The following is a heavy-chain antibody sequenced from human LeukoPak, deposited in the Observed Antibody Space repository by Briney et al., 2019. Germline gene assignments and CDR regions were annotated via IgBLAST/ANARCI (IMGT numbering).Heavy chain of an antibody. Sequence: SETLSLTCTVSGGSISSYYWSWIRQPPGKGLEWIGYIYHSGSTNYNPSLKSRVTISVDTSKNQFSLKLSSVTAADTAVYYCARHSPGSYGMDVWGQGTTVTVSS. D-gene: IGHD6-25*01. CDR1: GGSISSYY. J-gene: IGHJ6*02. CDR2: IYHSGST. V-gene: IGHV4-59*08. CDR3: ARHSPGSYGMDV.